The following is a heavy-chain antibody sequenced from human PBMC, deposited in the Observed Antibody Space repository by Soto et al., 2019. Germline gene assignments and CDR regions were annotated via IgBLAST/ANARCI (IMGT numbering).Heavy chain of an antibody. V-gene: IGHV1-69*13. D-gene: IGHD3-22*01. CDR3: ASGPDYYDSSGYYYNWFDP. CDR1: GGTFSSYA. J-gene: IGHJ5*02. Sequence: GASVKVSCKASGGTFSSYAISWVRQAPGQGLEWMGGIIPIFGTANYAQKFQGRVTITADESTSTAYMELSSLRSEDTAVYYCASGPDYYDSSGYYYNWFDPWRQGTLVTVSS. CDR2: IIPIFGTA.